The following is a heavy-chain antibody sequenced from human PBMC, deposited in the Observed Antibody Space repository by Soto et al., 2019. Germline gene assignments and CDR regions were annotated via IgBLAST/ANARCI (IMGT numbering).Heavy chain of an antibody. J-gene: IGHJ6*02. CDR3: ARDLSNPTSSPYYYYYGMDV. V-gene: IGHV4-4*02. CDR2: IYHSGST. CDR1: GGSVSSSNW. Sequence: SETLSLACAVSGGSVSSSNWWSWVRQPPGKGLEWIGEIYHSGSTNYNPSLKSRVTISVDKSKNQSSLKLSSVTAADTAVYYCARDLSNPTSSPYYYYYGMDVWGQGTTVTVSS. D-gene: IGHD4-4*01.